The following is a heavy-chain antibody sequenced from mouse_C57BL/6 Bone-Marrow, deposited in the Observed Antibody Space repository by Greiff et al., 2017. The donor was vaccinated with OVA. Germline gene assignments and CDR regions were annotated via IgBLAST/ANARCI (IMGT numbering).Heavy chain of an antibody. CDR2: IYPGSGNI. CDR1: VYTFTDYY. CDR3: ARSERLRDYFDY. Sequence: VQLQQSVAELVRPGASVKLSCKASVYTFTDYYISWVKQRPGQGLYWIARIYPGSGNIYYNEKFKGKATLTAEKSSSTAYMQLSSLTSDDSAVYFCARSERLRDYFDYWGQGTTLTVSS. D-gene: IGHD2-2*01. V-gene: IGHV1-76*01. J-gene: IGHJ2*01.